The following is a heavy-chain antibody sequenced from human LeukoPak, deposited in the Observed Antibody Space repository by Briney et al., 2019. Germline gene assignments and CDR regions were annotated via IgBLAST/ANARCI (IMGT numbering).Heavy chain of an antibody. Sequence: GGSLRLSCSASGFTFSSYEMNWVRQAPGKGLEWVSYISGTGSTRYYADSVKGRFTISRDNAKNSLYLQMNSLRAEDTALYYCARVEQQLARDCWGQGTLVTVSS. CDR3: ARVEQQLARDC. J-gene: IGHJ4*02. CDR2: ISGTGSTR. V-gene: IGHV3-48*03. CDR1: GFTFSSYE. D-gene: IGHD6-13*01.